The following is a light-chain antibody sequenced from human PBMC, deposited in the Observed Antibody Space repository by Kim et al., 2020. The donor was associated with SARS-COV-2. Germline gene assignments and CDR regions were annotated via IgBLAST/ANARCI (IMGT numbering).Light chain of an antibody. CDR1: ENIGTW. V-gene: IGKV1-5*03. CDR3: QHYSRFPYT. J-gene: IGKJ2*01. Sequence: DIQMTKSPSTLSASVGDRVTITCRASENIGTWLAWYQQKPGRAPSLLIYLASTLESGVPSRFSGTGSGTEFSLSITSLQPDDFATYYCQHYSRFPYTFGQGTKLEIK. CDR2: LAS.